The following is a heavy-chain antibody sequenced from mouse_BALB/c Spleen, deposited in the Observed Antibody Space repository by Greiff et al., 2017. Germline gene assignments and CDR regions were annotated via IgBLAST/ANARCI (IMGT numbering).Heavy chain of an antibody. CDR1: GFTFSDYY. D-gene: IGHD1-2*01. CDR3: ARDRYGYSYYAMDY. V-gene: IGHV5-4*02. J-gene: IGHJ4*01. Sequence: EVHLVESGGGLVKPGGSLKLSCAASGFTFSDYYMYWVRQTPEKRLEWVATISDGGSYTYYPDSVKGRFTISRDNAKNNLYLQMSSLKSEDTAMYYCARDRYGYSYYAMDYWGQGTSVTVSS. CDR2: ISDGGSYT.